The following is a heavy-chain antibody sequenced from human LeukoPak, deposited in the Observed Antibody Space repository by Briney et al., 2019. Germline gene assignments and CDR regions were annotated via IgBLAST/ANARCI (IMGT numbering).Heavy chain of an antibody. CDR3: ARGQPAADSLNY. J-gene: IGHJ4*02. V-gene: IGHV1-46*01. CDR2: INPSGGST. D-gene: IGHD6-13*01. CDR1: GGTFSSYA. Sequence: ASVKVSCKASGGTFSSYAISWVRQAPGQGLEWMGIINPSGGSTSYAQKFQGRVTMIRDTSTSTVYMELSSLRSEDTAVFYCARGQPAADSLNYWGQGTLVTVSS.